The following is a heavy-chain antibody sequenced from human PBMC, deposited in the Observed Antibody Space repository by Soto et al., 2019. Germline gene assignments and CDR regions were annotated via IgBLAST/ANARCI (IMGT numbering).Heavy chain of an antibody. CDR3: ARERTYFGDY. Sequence: LRLSCGSSGFTFSSYWMHWVRQAPGKGLVWVSRINSDGSSTSYADSVKGRFTMTRNTSISTAYMELSSLRSEDTAVYYCARERTYFGDYWGQGTLVTVSS. J-gene: IGHJ4*02. D-gene: IGHD3-9*01. CDR1: GFTFSSYW. CDR2: INSDGSST. V-gene: IGHV3-74*01.